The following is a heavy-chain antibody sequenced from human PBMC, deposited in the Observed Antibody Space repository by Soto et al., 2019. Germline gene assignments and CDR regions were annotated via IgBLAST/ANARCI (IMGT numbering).Heavy chain of an antibody. J-gene: IGHJ4*02. Sequence: ASETLSLTCTVSGGSISSYYWSWIRQPPGKGLEWIGYIYYSGSTNYNPSLKSRVTISVDTSKNQFSLKLSSVTAADTAVYYCARVTWLRDYYFDYWGQGTLVTVSS. CDR2: IYYSGST. CDR1: GGSISSYY. CDR3: ARVTWLRDYYFDY. D-gene: IGHD5-12*01. V-gene: IGHV4-59*01.